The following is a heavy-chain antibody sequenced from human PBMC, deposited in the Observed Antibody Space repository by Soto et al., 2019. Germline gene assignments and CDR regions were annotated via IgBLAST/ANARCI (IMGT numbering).Heavy chain of an antibody. CDR3: ARDQGFLEWSTAYYYGMDV. Sequence: ASVKVSCKASGGTFSSYAISWVRQAPGQGLEWMGGIIPIFGTANYAQKLQGRVTMTTDTSTSTACMELRSLRSDDTAVYYCARDQGFLEWSTAYYYGMDVWGQGTTVTVSS. J-gene: IGHJ6*02. CDR2: IIPIFGTA. CDR1: GGTFSSYA. V-gene: IGHV1-69*05. D-gene: IGHD3-3*01.